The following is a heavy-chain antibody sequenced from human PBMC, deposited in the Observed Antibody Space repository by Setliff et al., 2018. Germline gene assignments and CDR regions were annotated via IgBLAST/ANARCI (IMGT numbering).Heavy chain of an antibody. J-gene: IGHJ4*02. Sequence: PSETLSLTCTVSGASISSSSYYWAWIRQPPGRGLELIGSIFYGGSTYYNPSLKSRVTISIDASKNQFSLKLSSVTAADTAVYYCARRATYYNFWSGYYDYWGQGTLVTVSS. CDR2: IFYGGST. CDR1: GASISSSSYY. D-gene: IGHD3-3*01. V-gene: IGHV4-39*07. CDR3: ARRATYYNFWSGYYDY.